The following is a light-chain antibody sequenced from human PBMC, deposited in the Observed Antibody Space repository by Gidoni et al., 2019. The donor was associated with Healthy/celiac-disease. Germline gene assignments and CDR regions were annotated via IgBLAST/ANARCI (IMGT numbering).Light chain of an antibody. CDR2: GAS. CDR1: QSVSRSY. J-gene: IGKJ1*01. Sequence: IVLTQSPGTLSLSPGESATLSCRASQSVSRSYLAWYQQKPGQAPRLLIYGASSRATGIPDRFSGSGSGTDFTLTISRLEPEDFAVYYCQKYGSSPGTFGQGTKVEIK. V-gene: IGKV3-20*01. CDR3: QKYGSSPGT.